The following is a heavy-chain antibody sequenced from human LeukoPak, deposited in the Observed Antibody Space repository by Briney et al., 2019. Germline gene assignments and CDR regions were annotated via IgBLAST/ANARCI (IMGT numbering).Heavy chain of an antibody. CDR2: MYYSGST. J-gene: IGHJ4*02. D-gene: IGHD2-21*02. Sequence: SETLSLTCTVSGGSISGYYWSWIRQPPGKGLEWIGHMYYSGSTTYSPSLKGRVTISLDTSKNQFSLKLSSVTAADTAVYYCARWWSCGGDCYLLDYWGQGTLVTVSS. CDR3: ARWWSCGGDCYLLDY. CDR1: GGSISGYY. V-gene: IGHV4-59*01.